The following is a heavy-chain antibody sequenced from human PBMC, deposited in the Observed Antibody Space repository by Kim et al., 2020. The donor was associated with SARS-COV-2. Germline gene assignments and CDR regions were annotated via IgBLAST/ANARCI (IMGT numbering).Heavy chain of an antibody. Sequence: ASVKVSCKASGYTFTSYGISWVRQAPGQGLEWMGWISAYNGNTNYAQKLQGRVTMTTDTSTSTAYMELRSLRSDDTAVYYCARDRLWQPLPPRGRRHDAASYYYYGMDVWGQGTTVTVSS. CDR1: GYTFTSYG. CDR3: ARDRLWQPLPPRGRRHDAASYYYYGMDV. J-gene: IGHJ6*02. D-gene: IGHD3-10*01. CDR2: ISAYNGNT. V-gene: IGHV1-18*04.